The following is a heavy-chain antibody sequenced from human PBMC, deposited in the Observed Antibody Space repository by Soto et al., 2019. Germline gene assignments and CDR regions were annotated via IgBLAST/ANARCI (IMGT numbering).Heavy chain of an antibody. D-gene: IGHD5-18*01. V-gene: IGHV3-49*04. J-gene: IGHJ4*02. CDR1: GFTFGDYA. Sequence: SLRLSCTASGFTFGDYAMSWVRQAPGKGLEWVGFIRSKAYGGTTEYAASVKGRFTISRDDSKSIAYLQMNSLKTEDTAVYYCTRDSAPGYSYGFFVYWGQGTLVTVSS. CDR3: TRDSAPGYSYGFFVY. CDR2: IRSKAYGGTT.